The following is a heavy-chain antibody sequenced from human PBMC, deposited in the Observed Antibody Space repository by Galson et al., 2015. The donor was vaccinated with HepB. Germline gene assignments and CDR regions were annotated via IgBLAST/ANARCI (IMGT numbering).Heavy chain of an antibody. V-gene: IGHV3-7*01. CDR1: GFTFSRYW. CDR2: IKHDGSEK. CDR3: ARYSSGNYGDY. J-gene: IGHJ4*02. D-gene: IGHD1-26*01. Sequence: SLRLSCAASGFTFSRYWMSWVRQAPGKGLERVANIKHDGSEKYYVDSVKGRFTISRDNAKNSLYLQVNSLRAEDTAVYYCARYSSGNYGDYWGQGALVTVSS.